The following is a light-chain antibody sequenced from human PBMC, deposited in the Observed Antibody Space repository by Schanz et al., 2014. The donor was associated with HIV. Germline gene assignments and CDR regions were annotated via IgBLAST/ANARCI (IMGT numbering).Light chain of an antibody. Sequence: EIVMTQSPATLSVSPGERATLSCRASQSIRTNLAWYQQRVGQAPRLLISGASTRATGTPARFSGTGSGTEFTLTISRLEPEDFAVYYCQQYGSSSETFGQGTKVEIK. J-gene: IGKJ1*01. CDR3: QQYGSSSET. CDR1: QSIRTN. CDR2: GAS. V-gene: IGKV3-15*01.